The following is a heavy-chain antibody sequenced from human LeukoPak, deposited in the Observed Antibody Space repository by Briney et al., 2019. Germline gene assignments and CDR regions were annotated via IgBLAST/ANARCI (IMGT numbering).Heavy chain of an antibody. CDR1: GITVSRDY. V-gene: IGHV3-33*08. J-gene: IGHJ5*02. CDR3: AREQSVFDNWLDP. D-gene: IGHD3-10*01. Sequence: GGSLRLSCAVSGITVSRDYMSWVRQAPGKGLEWVAVIWYDESNEYYADSVKGRFTVSRNNSKNTLYLQMSSLRAEDTAIYYCAREQSVFDNWLDPWGQGTLVTVSS. CDR2: IWYDESNE.